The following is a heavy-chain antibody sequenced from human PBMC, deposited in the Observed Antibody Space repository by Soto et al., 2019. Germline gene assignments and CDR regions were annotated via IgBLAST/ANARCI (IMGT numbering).Heavy chain of an antibody. CDR3: GRPWGIVMTPPGX. CDR1: GASINNTSYY. V-gene: IGHV4-39*01. Sequence: SETLSLTCTVSGASINNTSYYWGWIRQSPGKGLEWIGKIYYSGKKYYRPSLKSRVSISVDASRKQFSLRLSSVTAADTAVYYCGRPWGIVMTPPGXWGQVVLVTVSX. CDR2: IYYSGKK. J-gene: IGHJ4*02. D-gene: IGHD1-26*01.